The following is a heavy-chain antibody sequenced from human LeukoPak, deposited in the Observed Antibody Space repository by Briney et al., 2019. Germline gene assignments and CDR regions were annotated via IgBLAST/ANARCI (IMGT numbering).Heavy chain of an antibody. V-gene: IGHV4-61*01. CDR1: SGSVSSGSYY. Sequence: PSETLSLTCTVSSGSVSSGSYYWSWIRQPPGKGLEWIGYIYYSGSTNYNPSLKSRVTISVDTSKNQFSLKLSSVTAADTAVYYCARDQWLVGAFDIWGQGTMVTVSS. CDR3: ARDQWLVGAFDI. D-gene: IGHD6-19*01. J-gene: IGHJ3*02. CDR2: IYYSGST.